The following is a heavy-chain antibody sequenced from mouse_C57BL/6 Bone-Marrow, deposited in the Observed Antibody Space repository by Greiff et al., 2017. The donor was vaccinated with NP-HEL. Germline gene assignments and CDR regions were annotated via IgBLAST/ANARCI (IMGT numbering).Heavy chain of an antibody. CDR3: ATMTAVVAYYFDY. CDR2: IDPANGNT. D-gene: IGHD1-1*01. V-gene: IGHV14-3*01. Sequence: VQLQQSVAELVRPGASVKLSCTASGFNIKNTYMHWVKQRPEQGLEWIGRIDPANGNTKYATKFQGKATITADTSSNTAYLQLSSLTSEDTAIYYCATMTAVVAYYFDYWGQGTTLTVSS. CDR1: GFNIKNTY. J-gene: IGHJ2*01.